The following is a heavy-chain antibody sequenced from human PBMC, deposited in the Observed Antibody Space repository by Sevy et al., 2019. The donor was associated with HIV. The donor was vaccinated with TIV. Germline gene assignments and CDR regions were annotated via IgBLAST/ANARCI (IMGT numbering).Heavy chain of an antibody. CDR1: GFPFSSYA. CDR3: AKEGGGYNYDSSGLFDY. V-gene: IGHV3-23*01. Sequence: QLGGSLRLSCAASGFPFSSYAMTWVRQAPGKGLEWVSGISGRGYTTYYADSVKGRLTISRDNSKNTLYLQMKSLRAEDTAVYYRAKEGGGYNYDSSGLFDYWGQGTLVTVSS. CDR2: ISGRGYTT. J-gene: IGHJ4*02. D-gene: IGHD3-22*01.